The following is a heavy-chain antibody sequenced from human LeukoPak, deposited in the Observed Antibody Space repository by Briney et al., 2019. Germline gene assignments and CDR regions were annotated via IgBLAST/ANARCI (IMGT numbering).Heavy chain of an antibody. J-gene: IGHJ4*02. CDR2: INPSGGST. D-gene: IGHD5-12*01. Sequence: ASVKVSCKASGYTFTSYYMHWVRQAPGQGLEWMGIINPSGGSTSYAQKFQGRVTMTRDMSTSTDYMELSSLRSDDTAVYYCARTSHYVDIAATIPYGIYYFDYWGQGTLVTVSS. CDR1: GYTFTSYY. V-gene: IGHV1-46*01. CDR3: ARTSHYVDIAATIPYGIYYFDY.